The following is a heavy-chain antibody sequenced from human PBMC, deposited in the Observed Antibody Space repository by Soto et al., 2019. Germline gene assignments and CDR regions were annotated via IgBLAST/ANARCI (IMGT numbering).Heavy chain of an antibody. Sequence: QVPLVQSGAEVKKPGASVKVSCKASGYTFTSYAMHWVRQAPGQRLEWMGWINAGNGNTKYSQKFQGRVTITRDTSASTVDMELSSLRSEDTAVYYCARSGFDEWLFLPPYYYYGMDVWGQGTTVTVSS. CDR2: INAGNGNT. V-gene: IGHV1-3*01. J-gene: IGHJ6*02. CDR1: GYTFTSYA. CDR3: ARSGFDEWLFLPPYYYYGMDV. D-gene: IGHD3-3*01.